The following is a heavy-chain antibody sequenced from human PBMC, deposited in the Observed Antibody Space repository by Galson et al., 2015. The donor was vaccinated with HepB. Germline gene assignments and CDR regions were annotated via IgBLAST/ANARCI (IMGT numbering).Heavy chain of an antibody. J-gene: IGHJ6*02. CDR3: ARDTFYYGMDV. CDR2: IYYSGST. V-gene: IGHV4-59*01. CDR1: GGSISSYY. Sequence: LSLTCTVSGGSISSYYWSWIRQPPGKGLEWIGYIYYSGSTNYNPSLKSRVTISVDTSKNQFSLKLSSVTAADTAVYYCARDTFYYGMDVWGQGTTVTVSS.